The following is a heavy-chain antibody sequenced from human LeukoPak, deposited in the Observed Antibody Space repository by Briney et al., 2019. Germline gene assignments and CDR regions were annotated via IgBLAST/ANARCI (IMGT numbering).Heavy chain of an antibody. J-gene: IGHJ6*03. Sequence: PGGSLRLSCAASGFTFSNYAFHWVRQAPGKGLEWVALTSYDGSKKYYADSVKGRFTLSRDNSKNMLSLQMNSLRAEDTAVYYCARVDSSDWNAYFYYLDVWGKGTTVTVSS. CDR3: ARVDSSDWNAYFYYLDV. D-gene: IGHD6-19*01. CDR2: TSYDGSKK. CDR1: GFTFSNYA. V-gene: IGHV3-30*04.